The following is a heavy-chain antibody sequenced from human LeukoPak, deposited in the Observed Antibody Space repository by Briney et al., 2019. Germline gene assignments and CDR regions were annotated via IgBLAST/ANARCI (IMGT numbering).Heavy chain of an antibody. CDR2: IIPIFGTA. V-gene: IGHV1-69*05. J-gene: IGHJ6*03. D-gene: IGHD5-24*01. CDR3: ARTSCRDGYNYNYYYMDV. Sequence: SVKVSCKASAGTFSSYASSCVRQAPGQRLEWMGGIIPIFGTANYAQKFQGRVTITTDESTSTAYMELSSLRSEDTAVYYCARTSCRDGYNYNYYYMDVWGKGTTVTVSS. CDR1: AGTFSSYA.